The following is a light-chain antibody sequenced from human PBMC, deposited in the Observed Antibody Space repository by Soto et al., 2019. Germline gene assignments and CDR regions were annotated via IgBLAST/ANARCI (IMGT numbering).Light chain of an antibody. Sequence: DIQMTQAPSTLSASVVDRVIVTGRASQSISTWLAWYQQKPGKAPKLLIYDASSLKSGAQSRFSGSGSATEFTLTIGSLQPDDFATYYCQQYNSYRACGKGTKGDIK. CDR3: QQYNSYRA. CDR1: QSISTW. J-gene: IGKJ1*01. CDR2: DAS. V-gene: IGKV1-5*01.